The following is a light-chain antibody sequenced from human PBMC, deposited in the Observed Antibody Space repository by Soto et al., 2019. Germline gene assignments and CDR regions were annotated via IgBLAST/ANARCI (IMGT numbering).Light chain of an antibody. J-gene: IGKJ1*01. CDR2: DVS. V-gene: IGKV1-5*01. CDR3: QQYSSYSKT. Sequence: DIQITQSPSTLSASVGDRVTITCRASQSISSWLAWYQQKPGKAPNLLIYDVSSLGSGVPSRFSGSGSGTEFTLTISSLQPDDFATYYCQQYSSYSKTFGQGAKVDI. CDR1: QSISSW.